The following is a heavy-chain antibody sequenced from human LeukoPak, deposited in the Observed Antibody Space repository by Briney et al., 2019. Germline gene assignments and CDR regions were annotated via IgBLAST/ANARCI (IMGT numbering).Heavy chain of an antibody. V-gene: IGHV4-39*01. CDR1: GGSISSRSYY. J-gene: IGHJ6*03. CDR2: IYYSGST. Sequence: SETLSLTCTVSGGSISSRSYYWGWIRQPPGKGLEWIGIIYYSGSTYSNPSLRSRVTISVDTSKNQFSLKLSSVTAADTAVYYCASFYCSSGSCYQYYYYYYMDVWGKGTTVTISS. D-gene: IGHD2-15*01. CDR3: ASFYCSSGSCYQYYYYYYMDV.